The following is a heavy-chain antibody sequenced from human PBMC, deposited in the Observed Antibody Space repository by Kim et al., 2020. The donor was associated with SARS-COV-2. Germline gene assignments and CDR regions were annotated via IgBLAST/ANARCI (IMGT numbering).Heavy chain of an antibody. Sequence: SETLSLTCTVSGGSMSGYYWTWIRQPPGKRLEWIGNIYYSGSTNYNPSLKSRVAISVDTSKNRFSLNLSSVTAADTAVYYFARRATVPYNWFHPWGQGT. CDR2: IYYSGST. CDR3: ARRATVPYNWFHP. V-gene: IGHV4-59*08. J-gene: IGHJ5*02. CDR1: GGSMSGYY. D-gene: IGHD4-17*01.